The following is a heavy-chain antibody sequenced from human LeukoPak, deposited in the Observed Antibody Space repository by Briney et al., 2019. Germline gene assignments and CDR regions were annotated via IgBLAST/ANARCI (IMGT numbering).Heavy chain of an antibody. J-gene: IGHJ4*02. CDR1: GGSFSGYY. CDR2: IYTSGST. D-gene: IGHD3-3*01. CDR3: ARAGSDFWSGYYGLDPFDY. V-gene: IGHV4-59*10. Sequence: SETLSLTCAVYGGSFSGYYWSWIRQPAGKGLEWIGRIYTSGSTNYNPSLKSRVTISVDTSKNQFSLKLSSVTAADTAVYYCARAGSDFWSGYYGLDPFDYWGQGTLVTVSS.